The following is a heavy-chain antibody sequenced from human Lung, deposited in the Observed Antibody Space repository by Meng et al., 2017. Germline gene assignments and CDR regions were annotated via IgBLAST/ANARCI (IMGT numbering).Heavy chain of an antibody. CDR3: ARDGDIVLVRGWFDP. J-gene: IGHJ5*02. CDR2: ISTYNGNT. D-gene: IGHD2-8*02. V-gene: IGHV1-18*01. CDR1: GYTFTSYG. Sequence: QVQLGQSGTDVKNPEASVKVSCQASGYTFTSYGISWVRQAPGQGLEWMGWISTYNGNTNYAKKLQGRVTITTDTATSTAYMELRSLTYDATAVYYCARDGDIVLVRGWFDPWGQGTLVTVSS.